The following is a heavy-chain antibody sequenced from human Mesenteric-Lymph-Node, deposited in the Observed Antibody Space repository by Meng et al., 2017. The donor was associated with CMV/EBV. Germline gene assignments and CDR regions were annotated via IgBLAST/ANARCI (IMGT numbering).Heavy chain of an antibody. Sequence: GESLKISCAASGFTFSTYAMSWVRQAPGKGLEWVSTISGSGGSTYYADSVKGRFTITRDNSKNTLFLQMNSLRAEDTAVYYCATLPFDSYGYGGMDVWGQGTTVTVSS. CDR2: ISGSGGST. CDR1: GFTFSTYA. V-gene: IGHV3-23*01. J-gene: IGHJ6*02. CDR3: ATLPFDSYGYGGMDV. D-gene: IGHD5-18*01.